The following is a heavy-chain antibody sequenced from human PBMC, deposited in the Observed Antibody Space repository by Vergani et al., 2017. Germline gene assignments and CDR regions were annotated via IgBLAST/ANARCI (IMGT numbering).Heavy chain of an antibody. Sequence: EVQVVESGGGLVKPGGSLRLSGAASGFTFSSYGMNWVRQAPGKGLEWVSSISSSSTYIYYADSVKGRFTISRDNAKNSLYLQMNSLRAEDTAVYYCARDQEVALDGGHFDYWGQGTLVTVSS. J-gene: IGHJ4*02. CDR2: ISSSSTYI. D-gene: IGHD2-15*01. CDR1: GFTFSSYG. CDR3: ARDQEVALDGGHFDY. V-gene: IGHV3-21*01.